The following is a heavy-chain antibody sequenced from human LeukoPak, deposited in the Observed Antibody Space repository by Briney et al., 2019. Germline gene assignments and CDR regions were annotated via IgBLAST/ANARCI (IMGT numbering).Heavy chain of an antibody. J-gene: IGHJ4*02. Sequence: GGSLRLSCSASGFTFSSYAMHWVRQAPGKGLEWVAVISYDGSNKYYADSVKGRFTISRDNSKNTLYLQMNSLRAEDTAVYYCARDSNPYYYDSSGYYYFDYWGQGTLVTVSS. CDR1: GFTFSSYA. D-gene: IGHD3-22*01. V-gene: IGHV3-30-3*01. CDR3: ARDSNPYYYDSSGYYYFDY. CDR2: ISYDGSNK.